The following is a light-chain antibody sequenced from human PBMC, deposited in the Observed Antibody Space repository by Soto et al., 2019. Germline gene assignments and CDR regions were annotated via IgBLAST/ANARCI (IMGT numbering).Light chain of an antibody. CDR1: NSDVGGYNY. Sequence: QSALTQPASVSGSPEQSIAISCTGTNSDVGGYNYVSWYQHHPGKAPKLMIYEVSNRPSGVSNRFSGSKSGNTASLTISGLQAEDEADYYCSSYTTSTTWVFGGGTQLTVL. CDR3: SSYTTSTTWV. V-gene: IGLV2-14*01. CDR2: EVS. J-gene: IGLJ3*02.